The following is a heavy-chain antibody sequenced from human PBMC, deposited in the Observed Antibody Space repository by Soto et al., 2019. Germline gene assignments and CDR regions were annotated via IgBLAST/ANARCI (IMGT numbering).Heavy chain of an antibody. Sequence: GGSLRLSCAASGFTVSSNYMSWVRQAPGRVLEWVSVIYSGGSTYYADSVKGRFIISRDDSKNTLFLQMNYLRAEDTAVYYCATAKLLLPWLFDYWGQGTLVTVSS. D-gene: IGHD2-15*01. CDR2: IYSGGST. J-gene: IGHJ4*02. V-gene: IGHV3-66*01. CDR1: GFTVSSNY. CDR3: ATAKLLLPWLFDY.